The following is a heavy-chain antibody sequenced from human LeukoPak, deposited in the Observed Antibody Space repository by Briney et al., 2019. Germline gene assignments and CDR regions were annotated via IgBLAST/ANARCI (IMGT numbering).Heavy chain of an antibody. CDR2: IKQDGSEK. V-gene: IGHV3-7*01. D-gene: IGHD3-9*01. CDR1: GFTFSNYA. CDR3: ARVRMYYDILTGYYPRANDAFDI. J-gene: IGHJ3*02. Sequence: GGSLRLSCTASGFTFSNYAMSWVRQAPGKGLEWVANIKQDGSEKYYVDSVKGRFTISRDNAMNSLYLQMNSLRAEGTAVYYCARVRMYYDILTGYYPRANDAFDIWGQGTMVTVSS.